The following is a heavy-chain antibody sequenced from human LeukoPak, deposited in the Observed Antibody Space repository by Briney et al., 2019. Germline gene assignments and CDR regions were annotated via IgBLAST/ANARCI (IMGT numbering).Heavy chain of an antibody. V-gene: IGHV3-21*01. CDR1: GFTFSSYS. CDR3: ARVRAGDIDY. CDR2: ISSSSSYI. D-gene: IGHD6-13*01. Sequence: GGSLRLSCAASGFTFSSYSMNWVRQAPGKGLEWVSSISSSSSYIYYADSVRGRFTISRDNAKNSLYLQMNSLRAEDTAVYYCARVRAGDIDYWGQGTLVTVSS. J-gene: IGHJ4*02.